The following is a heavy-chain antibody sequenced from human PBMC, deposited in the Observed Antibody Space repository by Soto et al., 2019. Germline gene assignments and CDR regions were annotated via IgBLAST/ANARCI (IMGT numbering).Heavy chain of an antibody. CDR1: GGSFSGYD. V-gene: IGHV4-34*01. J-gene: IGHJ4*02. Sequence: PPEILSLTCAVDGGSFSGYDGRWIRQPTGKGLEWIGEINHSGSTNYNPSLKSRVTISVDTSKNQFSLQLNRLSAEDTATYYCAKVLSKNYYYAFDFWGQGSQVTVSS. D-gene: IGHD3-10*01. CDR3: AKVLSKNYYYAFDF. CDR2: INHSGST.